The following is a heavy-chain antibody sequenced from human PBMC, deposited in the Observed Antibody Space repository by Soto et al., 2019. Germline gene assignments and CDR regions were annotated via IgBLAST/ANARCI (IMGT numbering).Heavy chain of an antibody. CDR1: GFSLSTSGVG. CDR2: IYWDDDK. Sequence: QITLKESGPTLVKPTQTLTLTCTFSGFSLSTSGVGVGWIRQPPGKALEWLALIYWDDDKRYSPSLKSRLTITKDTSKNQVVLTMTNMDPVDTATYYCAHRRRYYDSSGYYYLDYWAREPWSPSPQ. D-gene: IGHD3-22*01. V-gene: IGHV2-5*02. CDR3: AHRRRYYDSSGYYYLDY. J-gene: IGHJ4*02.